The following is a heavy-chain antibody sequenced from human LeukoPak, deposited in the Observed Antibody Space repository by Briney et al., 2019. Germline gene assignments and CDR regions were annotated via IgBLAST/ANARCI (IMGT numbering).Heavy chain of an antibody. CDR3: ARGGLRSIAAAGPLEYFQH. V-gene: IGHV1-18*01. CDR2: ISAYNGNT. Sequence: ASVKVSCKASGYTLTSYGISWVRQAPGQGLEWMGWISAYNGNTNYAQKLQGRVTMTTDTSTSTAYMELRSLRSDDTAVYYCARGGLRSIAAAGPLEYFQHWGQGTLVTVSS. CDR1: GYTLTSYG. D-gene: IGHD6-13*01. J-gene: IGHJ1*01.